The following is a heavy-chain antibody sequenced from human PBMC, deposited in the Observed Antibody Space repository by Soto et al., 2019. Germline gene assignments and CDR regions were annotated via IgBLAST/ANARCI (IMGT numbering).Heavy chain of an antibody. Sequence: PGGSLRLSCAASGFTFSSYSMNWVRQALGKGLEWVSSISSSSYIYYADSMKGRFNISRDNAKNSLYLQMNSLRAEDTAVYYCARRSGQLLFDYWGQGTLVTVSS. CDR2: ISSSSYI. J-gene: IGHJ4*02. CDR3: ARRSGQLLFDY. V-gene: IGHV3-21*01. CDR1: GFTFSSYS. D-gene: IGHD6-6*01.